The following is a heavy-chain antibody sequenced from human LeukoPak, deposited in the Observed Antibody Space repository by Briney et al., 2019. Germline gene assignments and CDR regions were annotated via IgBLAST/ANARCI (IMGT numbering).Heavy chain of an antibody. CDR2: ISGDGGT. CDR3: ASYCGAASCYSGFDY. V-gene: IGHV3-23*01. D-gene: IGHD2-15*01. CDR1: GSTFGSYA. Sequence: PGGSLRLSCAASGSTFGSYAMSWVRQAPGKGPEWVSAISGDGGTYYADSVKGRFTISRDNSKNTLYLQMNSLGGEDTALYYCASYCGAASCYSGFDYWGQGTLVTVAS. J-gene: IGHJ4*02.